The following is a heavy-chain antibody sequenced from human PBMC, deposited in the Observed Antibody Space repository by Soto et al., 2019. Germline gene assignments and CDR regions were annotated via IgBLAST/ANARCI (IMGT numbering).Heavy chain of an antibody. CDR2: IYHSGST. D-gene: IGHD3-10*01. V-gene: IGHV4-30-2*01. CDR1: GGSISSGGYS. Sequence: PSETLSLTCAVSGGSISSGGYSWSWIRQPPGKGLEWIGYIYHSGSTYYNPSLKSRVTISADRSKNQFSLKLSSVTAADTAVYYCARVTTMVRGVIAYYFDYWGQGTLVTVSS. CDR3: ARVTTMVRGVIAYYFDY. J-gene: IGHJ4*02.